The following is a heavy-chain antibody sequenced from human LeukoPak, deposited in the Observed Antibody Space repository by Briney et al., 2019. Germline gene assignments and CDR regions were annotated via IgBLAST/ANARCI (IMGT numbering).Heavy chain of an antibody. Sequence: GGSLRLSCVASGFTFSEYELNWVRQLPGKGLEGISHISTGSGSIHYADSVEGRVTISRDNAKNSVYLQMDSLRAEDTAVYFCARDATTAVGVVYMDVWGRGTTVTISS. CDR2: ISTGSGSI. V-gene: IGHV3-48*03. CDR3: ARDATTAVGVVYMDV. J-gene: IGHJ6*03. CDR1: GFTFSEYE. D-gene: IGHD6-13*01.